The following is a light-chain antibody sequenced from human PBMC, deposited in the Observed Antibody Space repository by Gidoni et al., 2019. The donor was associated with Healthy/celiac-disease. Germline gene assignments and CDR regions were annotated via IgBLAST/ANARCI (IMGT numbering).Light chain of an antibody. J-gene: IGKJ1*01. V-gene: IGKV3-20*01. CDR1: QSVGSSY. Sequence: DIALTQSPGTLSLSPGERATLSCRASQSVGSSYLAWYQQKPGQAPRLLIYGASSRATGIPDRFSGSGSGTDFTLTISRLEPEDFAVYYCQQYGSSPPTWTFGQGTKVEIK. CDR3: QQYGSSPPTWT. CDR2: GAS.